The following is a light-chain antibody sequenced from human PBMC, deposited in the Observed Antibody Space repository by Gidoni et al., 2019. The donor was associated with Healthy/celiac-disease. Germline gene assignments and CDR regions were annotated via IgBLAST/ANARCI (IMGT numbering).Light chain of an antibody. CDR1: QGMSSC. J-gene: IGKJ2*01. CDR3: QQGSRFTFT. V-gene: IGKV1-12*01. Sequence: DIKMPPSPSSVSASVGDRVTSTCRASQGMSSCLSWYQQKPGKAPKLLIYAASSVQSGVPSRFSGRGAGEYFTITSSRLQAEDVATYYCQQGSRFTFTFGEGTKLEIK. CDR2: AAS.